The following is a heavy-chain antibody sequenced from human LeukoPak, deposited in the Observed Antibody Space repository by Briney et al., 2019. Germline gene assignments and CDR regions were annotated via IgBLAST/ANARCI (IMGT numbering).Heavy chain of an antibody. CDR3: ARDIQGDDAFDF. J-gene: IGHJ3*01. Sequence: SQTLSLTCAISGDTVSRNNGAWNWIRQSPSRGLEWLGRAYYRSKWYYEYAVSVKSRMTVNADTSKNQFSLHLSSVTPEDTAVYYCARDIQGDDAFDFWGQGTMVIVSS. CDR2: AYYRSKWYY. D-gene: IGHD2-21*01. CDR1: GDTVSRNNGA. V-gene: IGHV6-1*01.